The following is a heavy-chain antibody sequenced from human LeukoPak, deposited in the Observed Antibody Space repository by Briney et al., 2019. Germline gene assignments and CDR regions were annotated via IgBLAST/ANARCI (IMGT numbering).Heavy chain of an antibody. J-gene: IGHJ4*02. CDR2: IRSKVYGGTT. CDR3: VRYSGDADY. CDR1: GFTFGDYA. V-gene: IGHV3-49*03. D-gene: IGHD5-12*01. Sequence: PGGSLRLSCTASGFTFGDYAMSWFRQAPGKGREWVGFIRSKVYGGTTEYAASVKGRFTISRDDSKSIAYLQMNSLKSEDTAVYYCVRYSGDADYWGQGTLVTVSS.